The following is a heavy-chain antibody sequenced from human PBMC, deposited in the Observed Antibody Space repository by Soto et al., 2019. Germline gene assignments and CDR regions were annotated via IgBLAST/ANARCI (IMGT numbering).Heavy chain of an antibody. CDR1: VGTFSSYA. J-gene: IGHJ4*02. V-gene: IGHV1-69*06. CDR3: ARSKLSIAARPLDY. CDR2: IIPIFGTA. Sequence: AVKVSCKASVGTFSSYAISWVRQAPGQGLEWMGGIIPIFGTANYAQKFQGRVTITADKSTSTAYMELSSLRSEDTAVYYCARSKLSIAARPLDYWGQGTLVTVSS. D-gene: IGHD6-6*01.